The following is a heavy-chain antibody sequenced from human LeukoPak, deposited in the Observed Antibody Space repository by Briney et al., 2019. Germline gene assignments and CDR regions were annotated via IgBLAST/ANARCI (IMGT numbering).Heavy chain of an antibody. CDR1: GFTFSSYS. Sequence: GGSLRLSCAASGFTFSSYSMNWVRQAPGKGLEWVSSISSSSSYIYYADSVKGRFTISRDNAKNSLYLQMNSLRAEGTAVYYCARDHGVGAVDYWGQGTLVTVSS. CDR2: ISSSSSYI. J-gene: IGHJ4*02. CDR3: ARDHGVGAVDY. V-gene: IGHV3-21*01. D-gene: IGHD1-26*01.